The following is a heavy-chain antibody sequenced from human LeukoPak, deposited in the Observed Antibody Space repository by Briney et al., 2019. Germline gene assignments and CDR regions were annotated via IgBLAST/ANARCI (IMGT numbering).Heavy chain of an antibody. Sequence: SVKVSFKASGGTFSSYAISWVRQAPGQGLEWMGGIIPIFGTANYAQKFQGRVTITADESTSTAYMELSSLRSEDTAVYYCARVGIAAANYDYWGQGTLVTVSS. V-gene: IGHV1-69*13. CDR1: GGTFSSYA. D-gene: IGHD6-13*01. CDR3: ARVGIAAANYDY. J-gene: IGHJ4*02. CDR2: IIPIFGTA.